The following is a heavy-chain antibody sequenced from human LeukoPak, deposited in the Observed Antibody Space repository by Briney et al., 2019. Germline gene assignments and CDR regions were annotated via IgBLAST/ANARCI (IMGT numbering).Heavy chain of an antibody. J-gene: IGHJ4*02. D-gene: IGHD1-26*01. Sequence: ASVKVSCMASGYTFTSYDINCVREATGQGLEWMGWMNPNSGNTGYAQTFQGRVTMTRNTSISTAYMELSSLRSEDTAVYYCAKSTRNFDYWGQGTLVTVSS. V-gene: IGHV1-8*01. CDR3: AKSTRNFDY. CDR1: GYTFTSYD. CDR2: MNPNSGNT.